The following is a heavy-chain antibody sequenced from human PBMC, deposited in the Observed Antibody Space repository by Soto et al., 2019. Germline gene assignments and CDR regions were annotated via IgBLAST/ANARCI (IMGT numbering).Heavy chain of an antibody. CDR2: ISGSGGST. V-gene: IGHV3-23*01. Sequence: GGSLRLSCAASGFTFSSYAMSWVRQAPGKGLEWVSAISGSGGSTYYADSVKGRFTISRDNSKNTLYLQMNSLRAEDTAVYYCAKGGYSSSWYIWFDPWGQGTLVTVSS. CDR1: GFTFSSYA. CDR3: AKGGYSSSWYIWFDP. D-gene: IGHD6-13*01. J-gene: IGHJ5*02.